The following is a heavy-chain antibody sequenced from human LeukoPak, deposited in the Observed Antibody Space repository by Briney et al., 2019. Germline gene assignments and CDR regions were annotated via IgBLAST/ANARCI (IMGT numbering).Heavy chain of an antibody. CDR3: ARDSPITMIVVVITIFDY. J-gene: IGHJ4*02. CDR1: GFTFSSYA. CDR2: ISGSGDST. D-gene: IGHD3-22*01. V-gene: IGHV3-23*01. Sequence: GGSLRLSCAVSGFTFSSYALSWVRQAPGRGLEWVSAISGSGDSTYYADSVKGRFTISRDNSKNTLYLQMNSLRADDAAVYYCARDSPITMIVVVITIFDYWGQGTLVTVSS.